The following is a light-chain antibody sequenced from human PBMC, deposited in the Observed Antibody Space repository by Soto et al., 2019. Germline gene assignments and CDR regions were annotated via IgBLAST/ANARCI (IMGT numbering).Light chain of an antibody. CDR1: QTIITY. J-gene: IGKJ1*01. CDR2: AAS. Sequence: DLQMTQSPSSLSASVGDRVTITCRASQTIITYLNWYQQKPGKAPKFLIYAASSLQSGVPSRFSGSGSGTDFTLTISSLQPEDFATYYCQQRYTTPQTFGQGTKVEIK. V-gene: IGKV1-39*01. CDR3: QQRYTTPQT.